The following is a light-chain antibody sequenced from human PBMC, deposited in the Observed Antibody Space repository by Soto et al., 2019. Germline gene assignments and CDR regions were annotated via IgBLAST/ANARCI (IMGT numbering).Light chain of an antibody. J-gene: IGKJ1*01. CDR3: QQYNNWPRT. Sequence: EIVMTQSPATLSVSPGERATLSCRASQSVSSNLAWYQQKPGQAPRRLIYGASTRATGIPARFSGSGSGTELTLTISSLQSEDSAVYYCQQYNNWPRTFGQGTKVEIK. CDR1: QSVSSN. CDR2: GAS. V-gene: IGKV3-15*01.